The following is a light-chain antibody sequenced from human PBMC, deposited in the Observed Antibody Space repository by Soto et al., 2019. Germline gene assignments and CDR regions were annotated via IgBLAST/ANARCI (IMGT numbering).Light chain of an antibody. CDR1: SSDIGGYNS. CDR2: EVN. CDR3: CSYAGSYGV. J-gene: IGLJ3*02. V-gene: IGLV2-8*01. Sequence: QSALTQPPSASGSPRQSVTISCTGTSSDIGGYNSVSWYQQHPGKAPRLMIYEVNKRPSGVPDRFSGSKSGYTASLTVSGLQTEDEADYYCCSYAGSYGVFGGGTKLTVL.